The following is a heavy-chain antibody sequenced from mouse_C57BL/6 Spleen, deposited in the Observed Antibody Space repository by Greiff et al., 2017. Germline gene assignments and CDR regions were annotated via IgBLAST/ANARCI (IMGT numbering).Heavy chain of an antibody. CDR3: ARFMESGPYFDY. J-gene: IGHJ2*01. CDR1: GFSLSTFGMG. CDR2: IWWDDDK. Sequence: QVQLKESGPGILQPSQTLSLTCSFSGFSLSTFGMGVGRIRQPSGKGLVWLARIWWDDDKYYNPALKSRLTISKDTSKNQVFLKIANVDTADTATYYCARFMESGPYFDYWGQGTTLTVSS. D-gene: IGHD1-1*01. V-gene: IGHV8-8*01.